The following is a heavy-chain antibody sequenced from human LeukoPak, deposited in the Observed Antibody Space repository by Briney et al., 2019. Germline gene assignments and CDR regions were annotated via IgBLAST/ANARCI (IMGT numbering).Heavy chain of an antibody. V-gene: IGHV3-7*01. CDR2: IKHDGSER. CDR1: GFIFSDFW. D-gene: IGHD3-22*01. Sequence: GGSLRLSCAASGFIFSDFWMTWVRQAPGKGLEGVANIKHDGSERYYVDSVRGRFTISRDNAKNSLYLQMNSLRAEDTAVYYCAREYYYISSGHGAFYYWGQGTLVTVSS. J-gene: IGHJ4*02. CDR3: AREYYYISSGHGAFYY.